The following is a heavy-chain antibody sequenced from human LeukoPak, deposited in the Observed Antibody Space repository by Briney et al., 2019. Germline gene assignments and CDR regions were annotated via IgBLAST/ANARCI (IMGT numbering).Heavy chain of an antibody. V-gene: IGHV4-34*01. CDR3: ARGKSPKERREGIVVVPAARDFDY. CDR2: INHSGST. J-gene: IGHJ4*02. Sequence: SETLSLTCAVYGGSFSGYYWSWIRQPPGKGLEWIGEINHSGSTNYNPSLKSRVTISVDTSKNQFSLKLSSVTAADTAVYYCARGKSPKERREGIVVVPAARDFDYWGQGTLVTVSS. CDR1: GGSFSGYY. D-gene: IGHD2-2*01.